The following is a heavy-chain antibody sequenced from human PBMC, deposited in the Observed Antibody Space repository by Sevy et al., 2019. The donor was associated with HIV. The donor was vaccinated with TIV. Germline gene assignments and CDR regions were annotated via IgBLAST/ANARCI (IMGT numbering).Heavy chain of an antibody. D-gene: IGHD1-26*01. CDR3: ARDLEEWELRYLGY. J-gene: IGHJ4*02. CDR1: GFTFSSFG. V-gene: IGHV3-33*01. Sequence: GGSLRLSCAASGFTFSSFGMYWARQAPGEGLEWVAIIWYDGKNALYADSVKGRFTISRDNSKNTLYLQMNSLRAEDTAVYYCARDLEEWELRYLGYWGQGTLVTVSS. CDR2: IWYDGKNA.